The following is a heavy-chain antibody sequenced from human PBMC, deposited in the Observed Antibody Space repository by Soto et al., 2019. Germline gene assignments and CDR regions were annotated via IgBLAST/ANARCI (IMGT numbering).Heavy chain of an antibody. CDR3: AKKAVAGTKGAFDV. Sequence: GGSLRLSCAASGFTYRTYAMSWVRQAPGKGLEWVSIISGISVVIYYADSVKGRFTISRDNSKNTLYLQINSLRAEDTAVYYCAKKAVAGTKGAFDVWGQGTLVTVSS. V-gene: IGHV3-23*01. D-gene: IGHD6-19*01. CDR1: GFTYRTYA. J-gene: IGHJ3*01. CDR2: ISGISVVI.